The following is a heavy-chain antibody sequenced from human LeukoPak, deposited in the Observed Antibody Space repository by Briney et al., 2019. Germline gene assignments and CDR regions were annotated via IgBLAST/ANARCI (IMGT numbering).Heavy chain of an antibody. D-gene: IGHD6-13*01. CDR3: ARARIAAARPKAFDI. J-gene: IGHJ3*02. CDR1: GGSISSNSYY. CDR2: IYYSGST. Sequence: SETLSLTCTVSGGSISSNSYYWGWIRQPPGKGLEWIGSIYYSGSTYYNPSLKSRVTISVDTSKNQFSLKLSSVTAADTAVYYCARARIAAARPKAFDIWGQGTMVTVSS. V-gene: IGHV4-39*07.